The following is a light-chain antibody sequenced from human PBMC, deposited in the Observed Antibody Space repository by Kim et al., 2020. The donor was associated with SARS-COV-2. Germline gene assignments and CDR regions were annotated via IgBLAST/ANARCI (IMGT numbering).Light chain of an antibody. J-gene: IGLJ2*01. V-gene: IGLV3-19*01. CDR3: NSRGSTDIVL. Sequence: SSELTQDPAVSVALGQTVRITCQGDSLRSYYATWYQQKPGQAPIVVIYGKNNRPSGIPDRFSGSSSGDTASLTITGTQAGDEAAYYCNSRGSTDIVLFGG. CDR2: GKN. CDR1: SLRSYY.